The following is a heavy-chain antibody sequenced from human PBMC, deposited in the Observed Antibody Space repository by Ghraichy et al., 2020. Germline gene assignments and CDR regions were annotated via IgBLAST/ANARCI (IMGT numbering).Heavy chain of an antibody. CDR2: ITGGGDGT. V-gene: IGHV3-23*01. CDR3: AKDGSKIQFYYYMDV. Sequence: GGSLRLSCEASGFTFSNHAMSWVRQAPGKGLEWVSTITGGGDGTFYADSVKGRFTISRDNSKNTLYLQINSLRAEDTAVYYCAKDGSKIQFYYYMDVWGKGTTVTVSS. D-gene: IGHD5-24*01. CDR1: GFTFSNHA. J-gene: IGHJ6*03.